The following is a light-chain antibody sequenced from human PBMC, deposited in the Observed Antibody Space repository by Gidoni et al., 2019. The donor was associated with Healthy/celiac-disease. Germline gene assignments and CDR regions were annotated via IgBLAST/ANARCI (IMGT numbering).Light chain of an antibody. V-gene: IGKV1-5*01. J-gene: IGKJ2*01. CDR3: QQYNSYSS. Sequence: DIQMTQSPSTLSASVGDRVTITCRASQSISSWLAWYQQKPGKAPKHQIYDASSLESGVPSRCSGSGSGTEFTLTISRLQPDDFATYYCQQYNSYSSFGQGTKLEIK. CDR2: DAS. CDR1: QSISSW.